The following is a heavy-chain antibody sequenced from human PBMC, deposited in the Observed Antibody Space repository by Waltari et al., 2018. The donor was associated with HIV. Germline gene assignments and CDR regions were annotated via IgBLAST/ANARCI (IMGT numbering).Heavy chain of an antibody. Sequence: VQLVESGGGVVQPGRSLRLSCAASGFTFRSFGIHWVRQAPGSGLEWVAGIWYDGGDKFHAESVKGRFIISRDNSRNIVFLQMNSLRAEDTALYYCARDKAPYSTSSAVDYWGQGTLVTVSS. V-gene: IGHV3-33*01. CDR3: ARDKAPYSTSSAVDY. D-gene: IGHD4-4*01. CDR1: GFTFRSFG. CDR2: IWYDGGDK. J-gene: IGHJ4*02.